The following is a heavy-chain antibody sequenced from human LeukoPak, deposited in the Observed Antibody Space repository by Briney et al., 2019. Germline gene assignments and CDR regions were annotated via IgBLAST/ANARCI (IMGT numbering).Heavy chain of an antibody. CDR2: ISWNSGSI. D-gene: IGHD6-13*01. CDR1: GFTFDDYA. Sequence: GGSLRLSCAASGFTFDDYAMHWVRQAPGKGLKWVSGISWNSGSIGYADSVKGRFTISRDNAKNSLYLQMNSLRAEDTALYYCAKDVYSSSWYYFHYWGQGTLVTVSS. CDR3: AKDVYSSSWYYFHY. V-gene: IGHV3-9*01. J-gene: IGHJ4*02.